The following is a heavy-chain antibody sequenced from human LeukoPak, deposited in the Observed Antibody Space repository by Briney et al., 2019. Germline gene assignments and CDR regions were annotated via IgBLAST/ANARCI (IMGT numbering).Heavy chain of an antibody. CDR2: IYYSGSA. CDR1: GGSISSYY. V-gene: IGHV4-59*01. Sequence: SETLSLTCTVSGGSISSYYWNWIRQPPGKGLEWIGNIYYSGSANYNPSLKSRVTISVDTSKNQFSLKLSSVTAADTAVYYCARAPSGNSYGTFDYWGQGPLVTVSS. D-gene: IGHD5-18*01. J-gene: IGHJ4*02. CDR3: ARAPSGNSYGTFDY.